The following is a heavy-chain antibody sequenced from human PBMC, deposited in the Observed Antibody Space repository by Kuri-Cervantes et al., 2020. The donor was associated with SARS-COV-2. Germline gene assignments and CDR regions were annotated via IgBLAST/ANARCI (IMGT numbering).Heavy chain of an antibody. V-gene: IGHV3-30-3*01. Sequence: GESLKISCAASGFTFSSFSLHWVRQAPGKGLQWVALISYDGADKNYADSVKGRFTISRDNSKNTLYLQMNSLRAEDTAVYYCAKVSLPGGLRLPNDAFDIWGQGTMVTVSS. CDR3: AKVSLPGGLRLPNDAFDI. CDR2: ISYDGADK. D-gene: IGHD3-16*01. J-gene: IGHJ3*02. CDR1: GFTFSSFS.